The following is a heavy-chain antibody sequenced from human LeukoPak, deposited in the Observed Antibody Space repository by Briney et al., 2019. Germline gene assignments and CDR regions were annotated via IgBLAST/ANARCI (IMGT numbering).Heavy chain of an antibody. V-gene: IGHV4-39*01. J-gene: IGHJ6*02. CDR2: IYYSGST. CDR3: ARQGTTEYYYYYYSMDV. D-gene: IGHD1-1*01. Sequence: SETLSLTCTVSGVSISSSSYYWGWIRQPPGKGLEWIGSIYYSGSTYYNPSLKSRVTISVDTSKNQFSLKLSSVTAADTAVYYCARQGTTEYYYYYYSMDVWGQGTTVTVSS. CDR1: GVSISSSSYY.